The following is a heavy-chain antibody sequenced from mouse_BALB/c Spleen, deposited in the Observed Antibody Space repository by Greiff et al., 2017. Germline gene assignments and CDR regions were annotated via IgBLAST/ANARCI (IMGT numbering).Heavy chain of an antibody. CDR1: GFAFSSYD. V-gene: IGHV5-12-1*01. Sequence: VQLKESGGGLVKPGGSLKLSCAASGFAFSSYDMSWVRQTPEKRLEWVAYISSGGGSTYYPDTVKGRFTISRDNAKNTLYLQMSSLKSEDTAMYYCARQGVRSYWYFDVWGAGTTVTVSS. CDR2: ISSGGGST. D-gene: IGHD2-14*01. CDR3: ARQGVRSYWYFDV. J-gene: IGHJ1*01.